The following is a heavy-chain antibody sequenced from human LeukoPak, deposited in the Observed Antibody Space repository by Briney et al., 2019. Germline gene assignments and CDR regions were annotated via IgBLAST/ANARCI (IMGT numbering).Heavy chain of an antibody. CDR1: GFTFDDYA. CDR3: AKDIGDYGDYGSGFDP. J-gene: IGHJ5*02. V-gene: IGHV3-9*01. D-gene: IGHD4-17*01. Sequence: GGSLRLSCAASGFTFDDYAMHWVRQLPGKDLEWVSGITWNSGTIGYAASVRGRFTISRDNAKNSLYLQMNSLRVEDTALYNCAKDIGDYGDYGSGFDPWGQGTLVTVSS. CDR2: ITWNSGTI.